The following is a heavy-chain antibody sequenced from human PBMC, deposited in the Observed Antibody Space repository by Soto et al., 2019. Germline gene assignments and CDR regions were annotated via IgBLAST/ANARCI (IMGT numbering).Heavy chain of an antibody. Sequence: QVQLVESGGGVVEPGRSLRLSCAASGFTFSSYGMHWVRQAPGKGLEWVAVISYDGSNKYYADSVKGRFTISRDNSKNTLYLDMDSRRAEDTAVYYCAKDDGMATIPDDFDIWGQGRMVTVSS. CDR2: ISYDGSNK. J-gene: IGHJ3*02. CDR3: AKDDGMATIPDDFDI. V-gene: IGHV3-30*18. D-gene: IGHD5-12*01. CDR1: GFTFSSYG.